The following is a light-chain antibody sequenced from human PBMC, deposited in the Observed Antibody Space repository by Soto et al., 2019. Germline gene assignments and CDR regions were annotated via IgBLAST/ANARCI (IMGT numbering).Light chain of an antibody. CDR1: QSIGNW. V-gene: IGKV1-5*03. J-gene: IGKJ2*01. CDR2: KAS. CDR3: QQYNSYTT. Sequence: DIQMTQSPSTLSASVGDSVTITCRASQSIGNWLAWYQQKPGKAPNLLIYKASSLESGVPSRFSGSGSGTEFTLTISSLQPDDFATYYCQQYNSYTTFGQGTKVDI.